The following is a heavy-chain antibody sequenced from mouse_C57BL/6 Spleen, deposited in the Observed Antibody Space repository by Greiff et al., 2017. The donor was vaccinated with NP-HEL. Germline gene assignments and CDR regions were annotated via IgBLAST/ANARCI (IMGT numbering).Heavy chain of an antibody. CDR1: GFTFSDYG. Sequence: EVHLVESGGGLVKPGGSLKLSCAASGFTFSDYGMHWVRQAPEKGLEWVAYISSGSSTIYYADTVKGRFTISRDNAKNTLFLQMTSLRSEDTAMYYCARHGYYDYYAMDYWGQGTSVTVSS. D-gene: IGHD2-3*01. CDR3: ARHGYYDYYAMDY. CDR2: ISSGSSTI. V-gene: IGHV5-17*01. J-gene: IGHJ4*01.